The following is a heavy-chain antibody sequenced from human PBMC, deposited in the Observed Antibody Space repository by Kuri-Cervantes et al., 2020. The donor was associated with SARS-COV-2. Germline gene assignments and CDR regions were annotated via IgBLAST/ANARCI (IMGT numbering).Heavy chain of an antibody. CDR2: ISYDGSNK. CDR3: ARGPRIYDILTGYYCAFDI. CDR1: GFTCSSYA. J-gene: IGHJ3*02. V-gene: IGHV3-30*04. Sequence: GGSLRLSCAASGFTCSSYAMHWVRQAPGKGLEGVAVISYDGSNKYYADSVKGRFTISRDNSKNTMYLQMNSLRAEDTAVYYCARGPRIYDILTGYYCAFDIWGQGTMVTVSS. D-gene: IGHD3-9*01.